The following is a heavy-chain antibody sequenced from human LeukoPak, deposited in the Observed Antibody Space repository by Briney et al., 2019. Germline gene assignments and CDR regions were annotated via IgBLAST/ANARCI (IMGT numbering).Heavy chain of an antibody. CDR1: GGSFSGYY. Sequence: PSETLSLTCAVYGGSFSGYYWSWIRQPPGKGLEWIGYIYYSGSTNYNPSLKSRVTISVDTSKNQFSLKLSSVTAADTAVYYCAREGPYYYDSSEAFDIWGQGTMVTVSS. CDR2: IYYSGST. CDR3: AREGPYYYDSSEAFDI. J-gene: IGHJ3*02. V-gene: IGHV4-59*01. D-gene: IGHD3-22*01.